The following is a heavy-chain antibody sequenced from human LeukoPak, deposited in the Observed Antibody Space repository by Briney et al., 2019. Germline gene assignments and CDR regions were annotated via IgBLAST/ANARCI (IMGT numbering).Heavy chain of an antibody. CDR3: ASSDGKYFQH. CDR2: INPNSGGT. Sequence: PRASVKVSCKASGYTFTGYYMHWVRQAPGQGLEWMGWINPNSGGTNYAQKFQGRVTMTTDTYTSTAYMELRSLRSDDTAVYYCASSDGKYFQHWGQGTLVIVSS. V-gene: IGHV1-2*02. J-gene: IGHJ1*01. CDR1: GYTFTGYY. D-gene: IGHD1-1*01.